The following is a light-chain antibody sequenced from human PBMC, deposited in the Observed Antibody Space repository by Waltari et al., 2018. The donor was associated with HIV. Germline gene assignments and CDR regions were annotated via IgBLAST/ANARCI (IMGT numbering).Light chain of an antibody. V-gene: IGKV1-5*03. Sequence: DVQMTQSPSTLSASIGDRVTITCRASQSIRTWLAWYQQKPGNAPKLLIYKASSLQSGVPLRFSGTGSGTEFTLTSSSLQPDDVATYRCRQYDSFPWTFGQGTKVEVK. CDR2: KAS. CDR1: QSIRTW. CDR3: RQYDSFPWT. J-gene: IGKJ1*01.